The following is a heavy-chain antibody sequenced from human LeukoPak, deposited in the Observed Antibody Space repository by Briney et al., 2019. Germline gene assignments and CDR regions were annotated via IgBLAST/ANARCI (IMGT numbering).Heavy chain of an antibody. J-gene: IGHJ4*02. Sequence: GGSLRLSCAASGFAFDNYAMHWVRQAPGKGLQWVSGISWNSGSIGYADSVKGRVTISRDNAKNSLYLQMNSLRAEDTALYYCAKTHGLIAAAGPFDYWGQGTLVTVSS. CDR3: AKTHGLIAAAGPFDY. V-gene: IGHV3-9*01. CDR1: GFAFDNYA. CDR2: ISWNSGSI. D-gene: IGHD6-13*01.